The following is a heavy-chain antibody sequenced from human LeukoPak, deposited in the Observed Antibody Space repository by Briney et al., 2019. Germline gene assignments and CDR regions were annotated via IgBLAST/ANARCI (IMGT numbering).Heavy chain of an antibody. V-gene: IGHV4-34*01. CDR3: ARRVAVTAKYCFDF. Sequence: SETLSLTCAVYGGSFSGYYWSWIRQPPGKGLEWIGEINHSGSTNYNPSLKSRVTISVDTSKNQFSLRMNSVTAADTAVYFCARRVAVTAKYCFDFWGQGALVTVSS. CDR2: INHSGST. CDR1: GGSFSGYY. D-gene: IGHD6-19*01. J-gene: IGHJ4*02.